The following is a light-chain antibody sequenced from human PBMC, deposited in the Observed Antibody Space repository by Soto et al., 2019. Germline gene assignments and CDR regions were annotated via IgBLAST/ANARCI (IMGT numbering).Light chain of an antibody. J-gene: IGLJ1*01. Sequence: QAVVTQPPSASGTPGQRVTISCSGSSSNIGSNTVNWYQQLPGTAPKLLIYSNNQRPSGVPDRFSGSKSGTSASLAISGLQSADEADYYCAAWDDSLNGRVFGTGTKLTVL. CDR1: SSNIGSNT. CDR3: AAWDDSLNGRV. V-gene: IGLV1-44*01. CDR2: SNN.